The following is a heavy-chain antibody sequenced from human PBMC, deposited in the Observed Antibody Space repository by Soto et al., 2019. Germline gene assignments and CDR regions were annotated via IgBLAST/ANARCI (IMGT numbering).Heavy chain of an antibody. CDR3: ARASSAWYSTFDY. Sequence: TSETLSLTCTVSGDSMSSYYWSWIRQPPGKRLEWIGYIYYSGSTNYNPSLKSRVTISVDTSKNQFSLKLTSVTATDTAMYYCARASSAWYSTFDYWGQGTLVTVSS. D-gene: IGHD6-19*01. CDR2: IYYSGST. V-gene: IGHV4-59*08. CDR1: GDSMSSYY. J-gene: IGHJ4*02.